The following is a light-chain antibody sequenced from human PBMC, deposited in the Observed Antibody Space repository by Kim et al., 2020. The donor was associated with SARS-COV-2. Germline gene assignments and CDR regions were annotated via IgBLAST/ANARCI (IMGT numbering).Light chain of an antibody. V-gene: IGKV2D-29*01. J-gene: IGKJ2*02. CDR3: MQSTQCQGT. CDR1: QSLLYSDGETH. CDR2: EHS. Sequence: TPGQPAAISFKSSQSLLYSDGETHLYWYPGQPPQLLIYEHSNRFSGVPDRFSGSGSGTDFTLKISRVEAEDVGVHYCMQSTQCQGTFGQGTKLEI.